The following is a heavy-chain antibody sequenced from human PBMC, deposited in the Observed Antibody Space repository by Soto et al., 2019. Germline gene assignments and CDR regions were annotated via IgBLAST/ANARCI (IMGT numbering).Heavy chain of an antibody. CDR3: TREGAYTSPPYYYFYAMDV. D-gene: IGHD2-2*01. CDR2: MRAKAFGGTT. Sequence: GWLRLSCKGSGFTFRDYAISWVLQAPGEGLRWVGFMRAKAFGGTTEYATFVKGRFTISRDDSKSVAYLQMNSLETEDTAVYYCTREGAYTSPPYYYFYAMDVWGQGTRVTVSS. V-gene: IGHV3-49*04. CDR1: GFTFRDYA. J-gene: IGHJ6*01.